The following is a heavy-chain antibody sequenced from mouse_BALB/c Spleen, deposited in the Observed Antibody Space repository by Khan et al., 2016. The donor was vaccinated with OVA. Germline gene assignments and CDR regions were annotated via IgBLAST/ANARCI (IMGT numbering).Heavy chain of an antibody. Sequence: VQLKESGGGLVKPGGSLKLSCAASGFTFSTYAMSWVRQTPEKRLEWVATISSDGDYTYFPDNVTGRFTISRDNAKNTLCLQMTSLRSEDTAMYYCARSPYGNFAYWGQGTLGTVAA. CDR2: ISSDGDYT. CDR1: GFTFSTYA. V-gene: IGHV5-9-3*01. CDR3: ARSPYGNFAY. D-gene: IGHD2-1*01. J-gene: IGHJ3*01.